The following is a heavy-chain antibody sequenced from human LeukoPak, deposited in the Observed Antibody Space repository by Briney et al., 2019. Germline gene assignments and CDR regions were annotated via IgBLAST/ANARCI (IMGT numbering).Heavy chain of an antibody. V-gene: IGHV4-30-4*01. CDR2: MYYSGST. J-gene: IGHJ5*02. D-gene: IGHD3-22*01. Sequence: SQTLSLTCTVSGGSISSGDYYWSWIRQPPGRGLEWIAYMYYSGSTYYNPSLKSRVTMSADTSKDQLSLKLSSVTAADTAVYYCARPYYYDSRIDPWGQGILVTVSS. CDR3: ARPYYYDSRIDP. CDR1: GGSISSGDYY.